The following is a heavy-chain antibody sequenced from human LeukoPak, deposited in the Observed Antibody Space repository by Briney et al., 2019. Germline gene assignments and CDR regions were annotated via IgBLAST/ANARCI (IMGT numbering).Heavy chain of an antibody. J-gene: IGHJ4*02. V-gene: IGHV1-46*01. CDR3: AREDPKRYCSGGSCANDY. CDR2: INPSGGST. D-gene: IGHD2-15*01. CDR1: GYTFTSYY. Sequence: GASVKVSCKASGYTFTSYYMHWVRQAPGQGLEWMGIINPSGGSTSYAQKFQGRVTMTRDTSTSTVYMELSSLRSEDTAVYYCAREDPKRYCSGGSCANDYWGQGTLVTVSS.